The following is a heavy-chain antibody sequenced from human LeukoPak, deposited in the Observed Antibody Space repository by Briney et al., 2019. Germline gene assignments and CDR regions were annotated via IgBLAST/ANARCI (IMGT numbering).Heavy chain of an antibody. CDR1: GFTFSNFA. D-gene: IGHD4-17*01. J-gene: IGHJ4*02. CDR2: VSGSGGKT. CDR3: AKLGAGDYPYYFDF. V-gene: IGHV3-23*01. Sequence: GGSLRLSCAASGFTFSNFAMSWVRQAPGKGLEWVSAISGSGVSAVSGSGGKTYYADSVKGRFTISRDSSKNKAFLQMSSLRAEDTAVYYCAKLGAGDYPYYFDFWGQGTLVTVS.